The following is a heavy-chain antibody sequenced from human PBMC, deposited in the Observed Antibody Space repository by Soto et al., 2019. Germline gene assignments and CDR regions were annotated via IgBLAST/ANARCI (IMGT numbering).Heavy chain of an antibody. Sequence: EVQLVESGGGLVQPGGSLRLSCAASGFTFSRYAMHWVRQAPGKGLEYVSAISSNGGSTDYANSVKGGFTISRDNSKNTLYLQMGSLRAEDMAVYYCAISRDGYQFDYWGQGTLVTVSS. CDR2: ISSNGGST. J-gene: IGHJ4*02. V-gene: IGHV3-64*01. CDR1: GFTFSRYA. D-gene: IGHD5-12*01. CDR3: AISRDGYQFDY.